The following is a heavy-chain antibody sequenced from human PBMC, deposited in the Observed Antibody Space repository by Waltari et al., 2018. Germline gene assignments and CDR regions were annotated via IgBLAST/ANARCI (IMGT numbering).Heavy chain of an antibody. D-gene: IGHD6-19*01. CDR2: VNSDGSST. V-gene: IGHV3-74*01. CDR3: TREHGAVAGSYYYYGMDV. J-gene: IGHJ6*02. Sequence: EVQLVESGGGLVQPGGSLRLSCAAPGFTFHYYGMHWFRQAPGKGLVWVARVNSDGSSTFYADSVKGRFTVSRDSARNTLLLQMNSLRVEDTAVYFCTREHGAVAGSYYYYGMDVWGQGTTVIVSS. CDR1: GFTFHYYG.